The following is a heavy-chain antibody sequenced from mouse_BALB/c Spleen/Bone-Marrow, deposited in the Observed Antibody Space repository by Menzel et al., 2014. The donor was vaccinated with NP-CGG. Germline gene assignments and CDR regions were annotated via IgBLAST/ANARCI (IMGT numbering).Heavy chain of an antibody. CDR1: GYTFTSYW. Sequence: VHLVESGAELAKPGASVKMSCKASGYTFTSYWMHWVKQRPGQGLEWIGYINPSTGYTEYNQKFKDKATLTADKSSSTAYMQLSSLTSEDSAVYYRARDHPYYFDYWGQGTTLTVSS. CDR2: INPSTGYT. J-gene: IGHJ2*01. V-gene: IGHV1-7*01. CDR3: ARDHPYYFDY.